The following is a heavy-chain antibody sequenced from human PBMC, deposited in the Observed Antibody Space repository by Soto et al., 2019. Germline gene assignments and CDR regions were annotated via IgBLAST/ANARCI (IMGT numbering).Heavy chain of an antibody. J-gene: IGHJ4*02. D-gene: IGHD6-13*01. CDR2: IHTSEGT. Sequence: SETLSLTCTVSGGSISSYYWNWIRQPAGKGLEWIGRIHTSEGTNYNPSLKSRVTMSGDTSNNQFSLKLNSLTAADTAVYYCARALSAAAGLYFDYWSQGTLVTVSS. CDR1: GGSISSYY. V-gene: IGHV4-4*07. CDR3: ARALSAAAGLYFDY.